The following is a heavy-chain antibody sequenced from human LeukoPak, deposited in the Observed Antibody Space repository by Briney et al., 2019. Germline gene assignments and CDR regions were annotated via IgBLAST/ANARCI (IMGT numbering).Heavy chain of an antibody. CDR3: ARVRGIAVAGLNY. D-gene: IGHD6-19*01. J-gene: IGHJ4*02. V-gene: IGHV1-2*02. Sequence: APVKVSCKASGYTFTGYYMHWVRQAPGQGLEWMGWINPNSGGTNYAQKFQGRVTMTRDTSISTAYMELSRLRSDDTAVYYCARVRGIAVAGLNYWGQGTLVTVSS. CDR2: INPNSGGT. CDR1: GYTFTGYY.